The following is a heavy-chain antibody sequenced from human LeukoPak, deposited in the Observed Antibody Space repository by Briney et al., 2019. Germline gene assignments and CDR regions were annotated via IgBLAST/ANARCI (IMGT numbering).Heavy chain of an antibody. CDR3: AKTRPLDSSSWSHGDY. V-gene: IGHV3-53*01. CDR1: GFTVSSNH. D-gene: IGHD6-13*01. CDR2: IYSGGNT. Sequence: PGGSLRLSCAASGFTVSSNHMSWVRQAPGKGLEWVSVIYSGGNTYYGDSVKGRFTISRDNSKNTLYLQMNSLRAEDTAVYYCAKTRPLDSSSWSHGDYWGQGTLVTVSS. J-gene: IGHJ4*02.